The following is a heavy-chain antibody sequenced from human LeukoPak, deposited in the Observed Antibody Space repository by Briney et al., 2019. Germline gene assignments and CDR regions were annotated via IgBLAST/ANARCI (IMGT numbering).Heavy chain of an antibody. V-gene: IGHV6-1*01. CDR3: TREHWSDYGPLFDY. D-gene: IGHD4/OR15-4a*01. CDR1: GDSVSSDRVG. J-gene: IGHJ4*02. CDR2: TFYRSKWYK. Sequence: SQTLSLTCAISGDSVSSDRVGWNWIRHSPSRGLEWQGRTFYRSKWYKDYAVSVKSRITINPDTYKNQFSLQLISVTPEDTAVYYCTREHWSDYGPLFDYWGQGILVTVSS.